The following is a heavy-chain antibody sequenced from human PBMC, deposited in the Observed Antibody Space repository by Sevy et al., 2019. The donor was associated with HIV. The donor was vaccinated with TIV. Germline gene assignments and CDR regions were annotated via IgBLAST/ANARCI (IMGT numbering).Heavy chain of an antibody. CDR3: AGDGNGYSSSGYRTGYYYYYGMDV. Sequence: GGSLRLSCAASGFTFSSYWMSWVRQAPGKGLEWVANIKQDGSEKYYVDSVKGRFTIPGENTKNSLYLQMNSRKAEDTAVYYCAGDGNGYSSSGYRTGYYYYYGMDVWGQGTTVTVSS. D-gene: IGHD6-13*01. J-gene: IGHJ6*02. CDR2: IKQDGSEK. CDR1: GFTFSSYW. V-gene: IGHV3-7*01.